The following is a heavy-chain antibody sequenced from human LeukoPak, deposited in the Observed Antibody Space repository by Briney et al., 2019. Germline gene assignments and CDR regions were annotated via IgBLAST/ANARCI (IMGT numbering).Heavy chain of an antibody. CDR2: IYTSGST. CDR3: ARDMSGYDFWSGYSYYYYYYMDV. V-gene: IGHV4-4*07. CDR1: GGSISTYY. J-gene: IGHJ6*03. Sequence: SETLSLTCTVSGGSISTYYWSWIRQPAGKGLEWIGRIYTSGSTNYNPSLMSRVTISVDTSKNQFSLKLSSVTAADTAVYYCARDMSGYDFWSGYSYYYYYYMDVWGKGTTVTVSS. D-gene: IGHD3-3*01.